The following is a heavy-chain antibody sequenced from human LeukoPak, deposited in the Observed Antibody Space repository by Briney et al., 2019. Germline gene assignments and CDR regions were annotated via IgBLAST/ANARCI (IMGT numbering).Heavy chain of an antibody. J-gene: IGHJ3*02. V-gene: IGHV3-11*01. Sequence: GGSLRLSCAASGFSFSDYYMSWIRQAPGKGLECVSYISSSDSTIYHADSVKGRFTISRDNAKNSLYLQMNSLRAEDTAVYYCARESLYVFDIWGQGTLVTVSS. CDR2: ISSSDSTI. CDR1: GFSFSDYY. CDR3: ARESLYVFDI.